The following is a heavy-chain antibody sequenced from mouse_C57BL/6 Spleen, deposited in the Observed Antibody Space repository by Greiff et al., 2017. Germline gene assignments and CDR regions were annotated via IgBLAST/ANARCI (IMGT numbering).Heavy chain of an antibody. J-gene: IGHJ1*03. V-gene: IGHV8-8*01. Sequence: QVTLKVSGPGILQPSQTLSLTCSFSGFSLRTFGMGVGWIRQPSGKGLAWLAHIWWDDDKYYNPALQSRLSFSEDTAKHQVFRKIAHVDTADTATYSCARIAPDCYYWYFDVWGTGTTGTISS. CDR3: ARIAPDCYYWYFDV. CDR2: IWWDDDK. CDR1: GFSLRTFGMG.